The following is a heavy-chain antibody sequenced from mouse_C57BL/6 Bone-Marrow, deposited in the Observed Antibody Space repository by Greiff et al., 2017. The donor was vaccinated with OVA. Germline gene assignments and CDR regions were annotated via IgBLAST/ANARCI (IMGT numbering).Heavy chain of an antibody. CDR1: GFTFSSYA. Sequence: EVQVVESGEGLVKPGGSLKLSCAASGFTFSSYAMSWVRQTPEKRLEWVAYISSGGDYIYYADTVKGRFTISRDNARNALYLQMSSLKSEDTAMYYCTRENYDYDGVDYWGQGTSVTVSS. CDR2: ISSGGDYI. V-gene: IGHV5-9-1*02. J-gene: IGHJ4*01. CDR3: TRENYDYDGVDY. D-gene: IGHD2-4*01.